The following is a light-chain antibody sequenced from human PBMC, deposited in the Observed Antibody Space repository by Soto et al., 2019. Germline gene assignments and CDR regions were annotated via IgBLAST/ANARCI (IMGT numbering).Light chain of an antibody. V-gene: IGKV3-15*01. CDR3: QQYGSIPWT. Sequence: EIVMTQSPATLSVSPGERATLSCRASQSVSSKLAWYQQKPGQAPRLLIYGASARATGIPARFSGGGSGAEYTLTISSLEPEDFAVYYCQQYGSIPWTFGQGTKVDIK. J-gene: IGKJ1*01. CDR1: QSVSSK. CDR2: GAS.